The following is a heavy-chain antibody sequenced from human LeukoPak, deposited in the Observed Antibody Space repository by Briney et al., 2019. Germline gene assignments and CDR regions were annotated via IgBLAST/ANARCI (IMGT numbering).Heavy chain of an antibody. CDR1: GYIITSGYY. CDR2: IYHSGST. Sequence: SEALSLTCAVSGYIITSGYYWGWIRQPPGKGLEWIGSIYHSGSTYYNPSLKTRVTISVDTSKNQFSLKLSSVTAADTAVYYCARLYLRDHCSSTSCYGLYFDYWGQGTLVTVSS. D-gene: IGHD2-2*01. V-gene: IGHV4-38-2*01. J-gene: IGHJ4*02. CDR3: ARLYLRDHCSSTSCYGLYFDY.